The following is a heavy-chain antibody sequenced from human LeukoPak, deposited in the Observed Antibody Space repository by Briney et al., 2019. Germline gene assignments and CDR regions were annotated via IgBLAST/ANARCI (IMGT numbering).Heavy chain of an antibody. D-gene: IGHD3-3*01. Sequence: SETLSLTWAVYGGSFSGYYWSWIRQPPGKGLGWIGEINHSGSINSNPSLKSRVTISVDTSKNQFSLKLSSVTAADTAVYYCARGREGVDFWSGYSSSYYYYMDVWGKGTTVTVA. V-gene: IGHV4-34*01. J-gene: IGHJ6*03. CDR2: INHSGSI. CDR1: GGSFSGYY. CDR3: ARGREGVDFWSGYSSSYYYYMDV.